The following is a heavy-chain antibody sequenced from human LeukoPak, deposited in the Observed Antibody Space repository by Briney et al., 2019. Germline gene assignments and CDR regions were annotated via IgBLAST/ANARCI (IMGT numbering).Heavy chain of an antibody. Sequence: GASVKVSCKASGYTFTGYYMHWVRQAPGQGLEWMGWINPNSGGTNYAQKFQGRVTMTRDTSISTAYMELSRLRSDDTAVYYCARGVGIVVVVAATGWFDPWGQGTLVTVSP. V-gene: IGHV1-2*02. J-gene: IGHJ5*02. CDR2: INPNSGGT. CDR1: GYTFTGYY. D-gene: IGHD2-15*01. CDR3: ARGVGIVVVVAATGWFDP.